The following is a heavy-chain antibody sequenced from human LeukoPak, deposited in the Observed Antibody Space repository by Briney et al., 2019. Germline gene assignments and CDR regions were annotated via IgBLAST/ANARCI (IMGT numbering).Heavy chain of an antibody. D-gene: IGHD3-16*01. CDR1: GYTFTSYG. CDR3: ARVSDDYVWGSDSLASGFNFDY. CDR2: IRDYKGNT. V-gene: IGHV1-18*04. J-gene: IGHJ4*02. Sequence: VASVKLSCKASGYTFTSYGISWVRQAPGQGLEWMGCIRDYKGNTNYAQKLQGRVTMTTDTSTSTAYMELRSLRSDVTAVYYCARVSDDYVWGSDSLASGFNFDYWGQGTLVTVSS.